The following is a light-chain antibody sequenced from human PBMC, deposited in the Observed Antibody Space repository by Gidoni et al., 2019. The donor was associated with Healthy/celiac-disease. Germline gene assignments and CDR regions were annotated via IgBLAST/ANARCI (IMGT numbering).Light chain of an antibody. CDR2: GNS. CDR1: SSNIGAGYD. CDR3: QSYDSSLNWV. Sequence: QSVLTQPPSVSGAPGQRVTSSCTGSSSNIGAGYDVHWYQQPPGTAPKLLIYGNSNRPSGVPDRFSGSKSGTSASLAITGLQAEDEADYYCQSYDSSLNWVFGGGTKLTVL. V-gene: IGLV1-40*01. J-gene: IGLJ3*02.